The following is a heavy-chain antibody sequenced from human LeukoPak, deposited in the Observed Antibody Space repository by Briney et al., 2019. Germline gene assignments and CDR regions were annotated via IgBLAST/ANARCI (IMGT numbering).Heavy chain of an antibody. CDR3: ARDSLAVAGTGQFDY. D-gene: IGHD6-19*01. Sequence: GGSLRLSCAASGFTFSSYAMHWVRQAPGKGLEWVAVISYDGSNKYYADSVKGRFTISRDNSKNTLYLQMNSLRAEDTAVYYCARDSLAVAGTGQFDYWGQGTLVTVSS. CDR1: GFTFSSYA. V-gene: IGHV3-30*04. J-gene: IGHJ4*02. CDR2: ISYDGSNK.